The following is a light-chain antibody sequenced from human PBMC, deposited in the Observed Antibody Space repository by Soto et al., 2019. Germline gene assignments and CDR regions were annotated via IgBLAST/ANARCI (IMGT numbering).Light chain of an antibody. J-gene: IGKJ2*01. CDR3: QHDHSYPYT. CDR1: QSIGGW. V-gene: IGKV1-5*01. Sequence: DIQMTQSPSTLSASVGDRVTITCRASQSIGGWLAWYQQRPGKAPRLLIYDASSVESGVPSRFSGSRSETTFTLAISSLQPEDFATYYCQHDHSYPYTFGQGTKLESK. CDR2: DAS.